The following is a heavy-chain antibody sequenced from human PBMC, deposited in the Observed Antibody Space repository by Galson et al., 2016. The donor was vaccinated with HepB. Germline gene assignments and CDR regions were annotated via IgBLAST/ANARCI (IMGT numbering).Heavy chain of an antibody. Sequence: TLSLTCTVSGGSLSSGGSHWNWIRQRPGKALEWIGYPYYSGITYYNPSLGSRASISLDTSKSQFSLKINSVTAADTAVYYCARGETWFWYLDLWGRGTLVTVSS. CDR2: PYYSGIT. J-gene: IGHJ2*01. CDR1: GGSLSSGGSH. D-gene: IGHD3-9*01. CDR3: ARGETWFWYLDL. V-gene: IGHV4-31*03.